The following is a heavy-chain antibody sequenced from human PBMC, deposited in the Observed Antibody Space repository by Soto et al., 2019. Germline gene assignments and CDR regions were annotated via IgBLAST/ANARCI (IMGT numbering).Heavy chain of an antibody. CDR2: INPSIGTT. D-gene: IGHD2-8*01. CDR1: GYTFTSQN. Sequence: ASVKVSCKASGYTFTSQNMHWVRQAPGQGLGWMGVINPSIGTTTYAQKFQGRVTMTSDTSTSSVYMEVSSLRSEDTAVYYCARGPPNTYWGQGTLVTVSS. J-gene: IGHJ4*02. V-gene: IGHV1-46*01. CDR3: ARGPPNTY.